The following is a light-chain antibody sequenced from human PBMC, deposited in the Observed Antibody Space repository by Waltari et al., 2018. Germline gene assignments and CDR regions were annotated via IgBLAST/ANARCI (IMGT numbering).Light chain of an antibody. V-gene: IGLV1-47*01. CDR2: RND. CDR3: AAWDDSLTVR. CDR1: SSNLGSSF. Sequence: QSVLTQPPSASGTPGQRVTISCSGSSSNLGSSFLCGYQHLPGTAPKLLIYRNDQRPPGVPDRFSGSRSGTSASLAISGLRSEDEADYYCAAWDDSLTVRFGGGTKLTVL. J-gene: IGLJ3*02.